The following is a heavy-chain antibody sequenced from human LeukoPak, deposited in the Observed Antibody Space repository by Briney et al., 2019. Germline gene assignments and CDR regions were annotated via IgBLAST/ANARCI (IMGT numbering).Heavy chain of an antibody. D-gene: IGHD3-10*01. Sequence: SVKVSCKASGGTFSSYAINWVRQAPGQGLEWLGGIIPIFGAANYAQKFQGRVTITADESTSTAYMELSSLRSEDTAVYYCARVVRGVDTYYYYYYYMDVWGKGTTVTVSS. J-gene: IGHJ6*03. CDR1: GGTFSSYA. CDR2: IIPIFGAA. CDR3: ARVVRGVDTYYYYYYYMDV. V-gene: IGHV1-69*13.